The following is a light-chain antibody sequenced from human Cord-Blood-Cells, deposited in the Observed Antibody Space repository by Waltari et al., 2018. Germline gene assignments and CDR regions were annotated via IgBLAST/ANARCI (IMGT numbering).Light chain of an antibody. J-gene: IGLJ2*01. V-gene: IGLV3-1*01. CDR2: QAS. CDR3: QAWXSSTAV. CDR1: KLGDKN. Sequence: SYELTQPPSVSVSPGQTASITCTGDKLGDKNACWYQQKPGQSPVLLIYQASKLPSGTPGRFSGSNSGNTSSLTISGTQAMDEADYCCQAWXSSTAVFGRGTKLTVL.